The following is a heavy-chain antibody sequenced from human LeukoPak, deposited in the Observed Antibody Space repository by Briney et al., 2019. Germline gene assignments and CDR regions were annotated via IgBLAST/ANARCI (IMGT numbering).Heavy chain of an antibody. D-gene: IGHD4-17*01. CDR1: GFTVSSNY. CDR3: AREKAGDYAWFDP. V-gene: IGHV3-66*01. J-gene: IGHJ5*02. Sequence: GGSLRLSCAASGFTVSSNYMSWVRQAPGKGLEWVSVIYSGGSTYYADSVKGRFTISRDNSKNTLYLQMNSLRAEDTAVYYCAREKAGDYAWFDPWGQGTLVTVSS. CDR2: IYSGGST.